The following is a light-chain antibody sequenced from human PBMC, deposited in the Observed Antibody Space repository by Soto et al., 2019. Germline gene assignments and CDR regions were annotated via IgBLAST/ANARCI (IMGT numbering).Light chain of an antibody. CDR3: SSYVGTDGLL. CDR2: DVS. J-gene: IGLJ2*01. Sequence: QSALTQPRSVSGSPGQSVTISCTGTSSDVGNYNYVSWYRHHPGKAPKVLIYDVSKRPSGVPDRFSGYKSGNTASLTVSGLQAEDEADYYCSSYVGTDGLLFGGGTKLTVL. V-gene: IGLV2-11*01. CDR1: SSDVGNYNY.